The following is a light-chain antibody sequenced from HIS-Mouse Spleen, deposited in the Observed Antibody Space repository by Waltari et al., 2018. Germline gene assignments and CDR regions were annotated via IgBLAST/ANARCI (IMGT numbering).Light chain of an antibody. Sequence: SYELTQPPSVSVSPGQTARITYSGDALPKKYAYWYQQKSGQAPVLVIYEDSKRPSGIPERFSGSSSGTMATLNISGAQVEDEADYYCYSTDSSGNHRVFGGGTKLTVL. CDR3: YSTDSSGNHRV. CDR1: ALPKKY. V-gene: IGLV3-10*01. CDR2: EDS. J-gene: IGLJ2*01.